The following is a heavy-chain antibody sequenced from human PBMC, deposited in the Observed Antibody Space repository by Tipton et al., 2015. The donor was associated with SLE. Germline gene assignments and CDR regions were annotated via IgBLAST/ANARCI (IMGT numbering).Heavy chain of an antibody. J-gene: IGHJ3*02. CDR3: ARPVIAAAPRGAIVI. CDR2: SYPGDSET. V-gene: IGHV5-51*03. D-gene: IGHD6-13*01. Sequence: QLVQSGAEVKKPGESLRISCQGSGYNFPDYWIAWVRLMPGKGLEWMGISYPGDSETRYSPSFHDQVSISVNKSVNTAYVQWSSLKVSDNPIYYCARPVIAAAPRGAIVIWGQGTLVSVSS. CDR1: GYNFPDYW.